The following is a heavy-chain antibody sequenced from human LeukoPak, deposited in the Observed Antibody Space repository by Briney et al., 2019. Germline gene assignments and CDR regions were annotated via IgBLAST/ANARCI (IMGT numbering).Heavy chain of an antibody. V-gene: IGHV3-48*04. Sequence: PGGSLRLSCAASGFTFSSYSLNWVRQAPGKGLEWVSYITSSSSSIYYADSVKGRFTISRDNAKNSLYLQMNSLRAEDTAMYYCARDYYSGGRCYSVDYWGQGTLVTVSS. D-gene: IGHD2-15*01. J-gene: IGHJ4*02. CDR1: GFTFSSYS. CDR2: ITSSSSSI. CDR3: ARDYYSGGRCYSVDY.